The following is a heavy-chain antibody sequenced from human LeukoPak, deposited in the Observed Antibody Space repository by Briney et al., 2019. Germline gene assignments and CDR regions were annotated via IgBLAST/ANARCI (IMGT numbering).Heavy chain of an antibody. J-gene: IGHJ4*02. CDR1: GYSFTTHW. CDR3: ATLDVMWGLISYFDY. D-gene: IGHD3-16*02. Sequence: GESLKISCNGSGYSFTTHWLGWVRQMPGEGLEWMGVIYPGDSDTRYSPSFRGQVTISADKSISTAYLQWSSLKVSDTAMYYCATLDVMWGLISYFDYWGQGTLVTVSS. CDR2: IYPGDSDT. V-gene: IGHV5-51*01.